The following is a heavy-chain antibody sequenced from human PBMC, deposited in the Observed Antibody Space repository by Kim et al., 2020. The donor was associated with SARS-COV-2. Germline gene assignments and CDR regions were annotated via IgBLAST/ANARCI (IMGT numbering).Heavy chain of an antibody. V-gene: IGHV4-59*08. CDR2: IYYSGST. CDR3: ASAHGYSSSWYSLGHAFDI. J-gene: IGHJ3*02. D-gene: IGHD6-13*01. CDR1: GGSISSYY. Sequence: SETLSLTCTVSGGSISSYYWSWIRQPPGKVLEWIGYIYYSGSTNYNPSLKRLVTIPVDTSKNQFSLKLSSVTAAYTAVYYCASAHGYSSSWYSLGHAFDIWGQGTMVTVSS.